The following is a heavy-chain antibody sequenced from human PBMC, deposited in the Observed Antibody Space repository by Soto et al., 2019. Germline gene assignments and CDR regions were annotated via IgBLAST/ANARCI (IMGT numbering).Heavy chain of an antibody. V-gene: IGHV2-5*01. D-gene: IGHD3-3*01. Sequence: SGPTLVNPTQTLTLTCTFSGFSLSTSGVGVGWIRQPPGKALEWLAFIYWNDDKRYSPSLKSRLTITKDTSKNQVVLTMTNMDPVDTATYYCAHSFSSRITIFGVVIMAPYYFDYWGQGTLVTVSS. J-gene: IGHJ4*02. CDR2: IYWNDDK. CDR1: GFSLSTSGVG. CDR3: AHSFSSRITIFGVVIMAPYYFDY.